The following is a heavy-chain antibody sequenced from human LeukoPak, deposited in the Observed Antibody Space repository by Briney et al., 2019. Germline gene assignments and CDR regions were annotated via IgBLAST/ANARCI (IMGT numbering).Heavy chain of an antibody. Sequence: PPESLSLTRILPVYSPTIGYHWAWIPQPPGKGRKWFGRLQHIRRTYDNPSLTGPLSIPVDTSKNQFSLRLSSGTTPLTPMYDCARSVAHDGSDLGYGFWGQGSLVTVSS. CDR3: ARSVAHDGSDLGYGF. CDR1: VYSPTIGYH. J-gene: IGHJ4*02. D-gene: IGHD1-26*01. V-gene: IGHV4-38-2*02. CDR2: LQHIRRT.